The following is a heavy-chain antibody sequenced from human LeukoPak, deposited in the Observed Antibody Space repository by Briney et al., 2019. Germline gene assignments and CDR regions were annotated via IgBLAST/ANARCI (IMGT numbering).Heavy chain of an antibody. CDR1: GGSFSGYY. V-gene: IGHV4-34*01. Sequence: ETLSLTCAVYGGSFSGYYWSWIRQPSGKGLEWIGEINHSGSTNYNPSLKSRVTISVDTSKNQFSLKLSSVTAADTAVYYCARGRQQLVRSRSWNWFDPWGQGTLVTVSS. D-gene: IGHD6-13*01. CDR3: ARGRQQLVRSRSWNWFDP. CDR2: INHSGST. J-gene: IGHJ5*02.